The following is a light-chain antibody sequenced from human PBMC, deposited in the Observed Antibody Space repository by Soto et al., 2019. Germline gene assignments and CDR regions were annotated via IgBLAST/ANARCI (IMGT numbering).Light chain of an antibody. CDR2: DAS. J-gene: IGKJ4*01. CDR1: QSVSRY. V-gene: IGKV3-11*01. Sequence: ENVLTQSPDTLSLSPGESATLSCRASQSVSRYLAWYQQKPGQTPRLLIYDASNRAAGIPARFSGSGSGTDFTLTISSLEPEDFAVYYGQQRSNWPLTFGGGTKVDIK. CDR3: QQRSNWPLT.